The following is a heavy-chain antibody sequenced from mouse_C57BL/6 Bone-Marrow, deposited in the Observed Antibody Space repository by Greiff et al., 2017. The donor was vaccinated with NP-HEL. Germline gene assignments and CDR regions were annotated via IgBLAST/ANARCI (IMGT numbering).Heavy chain of an antibody. CDR1: GYTFTSYW. CDR3: ARGDWDYFDY. Sequence: QVQLKQPGAELVKPGASVKLSCKASGYTFTSYWMQWVKQRPGQGLAWIGEIDPSASYTNYNQKFKGKATLTVDKSSSTAYMQLSSLTSEDSAVYYCARGDWDYFDYWGQGTTLTVSS. CDR2: IDPSASYT. V-gene: IGHV1-50*01. D-gene: IGHD4-1*01. J-gene: IGHJ2*01.